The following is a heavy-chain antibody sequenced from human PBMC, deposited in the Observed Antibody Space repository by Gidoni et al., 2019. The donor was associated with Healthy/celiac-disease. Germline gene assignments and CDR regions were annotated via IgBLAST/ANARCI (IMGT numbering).Heavy chain of an antibody. J-gene: IGHJ6*02. CDR2: ISGSGGST. D-gene: IGHD3-22*01. CDR3: AKGGAYYDTMDV. Sequence: EVQLLESGGGLVQPGGSLRLSCAASGFTFSSDAMSWVRQAPGKGLEWVSAISGSGGSTYYADSVKGRFTISRDNSKNTLYLQMNSLRAEDTAVYYCAKGGAYYDTMDVWGQGTTVTVSS. CDR1: GFTFSSDA. V-gene: IGHV3-23*01.